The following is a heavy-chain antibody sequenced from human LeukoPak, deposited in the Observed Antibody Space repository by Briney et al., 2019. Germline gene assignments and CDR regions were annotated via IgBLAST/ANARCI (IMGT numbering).Heavy chain of an antibody. CDR1: GGSISSYY. Sequence: SETLSLTCTVSGGSISSYYWSWIRQPPGKGLEWIGYIYYTGSTSYSPSLTGRVNISVDTSKNQFSLKLTSVTAADTAVYYCARRTTGEGMDVWGQGTTVTVSS. D-gene: IGHD2/OR15-2a*01. V-gene: IGHV4-59*08. J-gene: IGHJ6*02. CDR3: ARRTTGEGMDV. CDR2: IYYTGST.